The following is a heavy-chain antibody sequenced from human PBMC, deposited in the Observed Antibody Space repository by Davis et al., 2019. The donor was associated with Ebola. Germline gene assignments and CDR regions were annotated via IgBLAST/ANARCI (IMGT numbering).Heavy chain of an antibody. J-gene: IGHJ4*02. V-gene: IGHV4-34*01. CDR2: INHSGST. Sequence: PSETLSLTCTVSGGSISGYYWSWIRQPPGKGLEWIGEINHSGSTNYNPSLKSRVTISVDTSKNQFSLKLSSVTAADTAVYYCARGGYCSSTSCYPIDYWGQGTLVTVSS. D-gene: IGHD2-2*01. CDR1: GGSISGYY. CDR3: ARGGYCSSTSCYPIDY.